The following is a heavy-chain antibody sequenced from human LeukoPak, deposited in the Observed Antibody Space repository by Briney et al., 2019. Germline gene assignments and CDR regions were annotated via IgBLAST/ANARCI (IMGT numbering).Heavy chain of an antibody. CDR3: AKDYCRGGNCPLPFFDS. Sequence: GGPLRLSCAASGFTFSNYAMHWVRQAPGKGLEWVALISFDGTIKYYADSVKGRSSISRDNSKNTLYLQMNSLRAEDTATYYCAKDYCRGGNCPLPFFDSWGQGTLVTVSS. CDR2: ISFDGTIK. J-gene: IGHJ4*02. CDR1: GFTFSNYA. D-gene: IGHD2-15*01. V-gene: IGHV3-30*18.